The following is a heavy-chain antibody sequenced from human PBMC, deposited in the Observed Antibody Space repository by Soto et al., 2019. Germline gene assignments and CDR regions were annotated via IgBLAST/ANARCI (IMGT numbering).Heavy chain of an antibody. CDR1: GFTFNNYA. J-gene: IGHJ4*02. CDR2: ISGSGRST. D-gene: IGHD6-13*01. V-gene: IGHV3-23*01. CDR3: EKEKIISPAAGSFVY. Sequence: GGSLRLSCEASGFTFNNYAMTWVRQTPGKGLQWVSTISGSGRSTFYADSVRGRFTISRDNSKNTLYLQMNSLSAEDTALYYCEKEKIISPAAGSFVYWGQATLFTLSS.